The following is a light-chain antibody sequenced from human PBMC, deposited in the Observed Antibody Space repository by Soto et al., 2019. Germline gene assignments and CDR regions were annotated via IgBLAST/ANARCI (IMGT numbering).Light chain of an antibody. CDR2: GTS. J-gene: IGKJ1*01. CDR1: RSVSDTL. CDR3: QHYGDSSWT. Sequence: EIVLTQSPGTLSLSPGERATLSCRADRSVSDTLLTWFQQKPGQAPRLLIFGTSNRAPGIPDRFIDSGSGKYFTLTSSRLEPDDFAVYYCQHYGDSSWTVGQGTQVEIK. V-gene: IGKV3-20*01.